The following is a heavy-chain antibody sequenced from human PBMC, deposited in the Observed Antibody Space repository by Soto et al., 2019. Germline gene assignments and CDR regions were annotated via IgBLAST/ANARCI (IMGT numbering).Heavy chain of an antibody. J-gene: IGHJ3*02. CDR3: ARAEYYDFWSGSRDVLDI. V-gene: IGHV4-59*01. Sequence: SETLSLIFTVSGGSISSYYWSWIRQPPGKGLEWIGYIYYSGSTNYNPSLKSRVTISVDTSKNQFSLKLSSVTAADTAVYYCARAEYYDFWSGSRDVLDIWGQGTMVT. CDR1: GGSISSYY. CDR2: IYYSGST. D-gene: IGHD3-3*01.